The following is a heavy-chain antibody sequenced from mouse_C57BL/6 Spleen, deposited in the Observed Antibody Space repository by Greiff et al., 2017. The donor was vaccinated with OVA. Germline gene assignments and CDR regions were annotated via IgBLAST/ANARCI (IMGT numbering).Heavy chain of an antibody. V-gene: IGHV5-4*03. CDR1: GFTFSSYA. CDR2: ISDGGSYT. Sequence: DVKLVESGGGLVKPGGSLKLSCAASGFTFSSYAMSWVRQTPEKRLEWVATISDGGSYTYYPDNVKGRFTISRDNAKNNLYLQMSHLKSEDTAMYYCARAVVAPYYAMDYWGQGTSVTVSS. J-gene: IGHJ4*01. CDR3: ARAVVAPYYAMDY. D-gene: IGHD1-1*01.